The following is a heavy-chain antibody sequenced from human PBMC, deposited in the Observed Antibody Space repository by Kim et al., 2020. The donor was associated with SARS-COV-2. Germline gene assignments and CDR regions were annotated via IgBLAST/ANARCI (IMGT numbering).Heavy chain of an antibody. J-gene: IGHJ6*02. V-gene: IGHV1-46*01. CDR1: GYTFTSYY. CDR2: INPSGGST. CDR3: ARDRVEYRDILTGYYNQYYYYYGMDD. Sequence: ASVKVSCKASGYTFTSYYMHWVRQAPGQGLEWMGIINPSGGSTSYAQKFQGRVTMTRDTSTSTVYMELSSLRSEDTAVYYCARDRVEYRDILTGYYNQYYYYYGMDDWGQGTTVTVSS. D-gene: IGHD3-9*01.